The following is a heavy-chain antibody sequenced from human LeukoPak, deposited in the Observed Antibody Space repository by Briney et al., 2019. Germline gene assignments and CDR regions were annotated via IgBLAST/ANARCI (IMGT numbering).Heavy chain of an antibody. CDR2: FDPEDGET. V-gene: IGHV1-24*01. CDR1: GYTLTELS. Sequence: GASVKVSCKVSGYTLTELSMHWVRQAPGKGLEWMGGFDPEDGETIYAQKFQGRVTMTEDTSTDTAYMELSSLRSEDTAVYYCATSPRQTTVIRGGVYYWGQGTLVTVSS. CDR3: ATSPRQTTVIRGGVYY. J-gene: IGHJ4*02. D-gene: IGHD4-11*01.